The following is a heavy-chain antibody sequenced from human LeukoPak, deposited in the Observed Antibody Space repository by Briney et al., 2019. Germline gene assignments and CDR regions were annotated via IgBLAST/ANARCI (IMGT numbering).Heavy chain of an antibody. CDR2: IYHSGGT. V-gene: IGHV4-4*02. Sequence: SGSLSLTCAVSGGSISSSNWWSWVGRPPGKGLEWIGEIYHSGGTNYNPSLKSRVTISVDKSKNQFSLKLSSVTAADTAVYYCARTSFCGSDCLYYFDYWGQGTLVTVSS. CDR1: GGSISSSNW. J-gene: IGHJ4*02. CDR3: ARTSFCGSDCLYYFDY. D-gene: IGHD2-21*02.